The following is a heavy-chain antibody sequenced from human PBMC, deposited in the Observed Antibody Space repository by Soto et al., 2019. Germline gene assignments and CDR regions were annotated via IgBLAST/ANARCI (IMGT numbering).Heavy chain of an antibody. CDR3: ARSITMVRGASGGMDV. CDR2: IYYSGST. Sequence: PSETLSLTCTVSGGSISSGDYYWSWIRQPPGKGLEWIGYIYYSGSTYYNPSPKSRVTISVDTSKNQFSLKLSSVTAADTAVYYCARSITMVRGASGGMDVWGQGTTVTVSS. J-gene: IGHJ6*02. V-gene: IGHV4-30-4*01. D-gene: IGHD3-10*01. CDR1: GGSISSGDYY.